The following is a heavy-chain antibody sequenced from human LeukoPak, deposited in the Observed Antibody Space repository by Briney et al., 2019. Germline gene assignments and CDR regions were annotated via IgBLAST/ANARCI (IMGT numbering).Heavy chain of an antibody. V-gene: IGHV4-34*01. CDR2: INHSGST. CDR3: ARSSSGPDY. J-gene: IGHJ4*02. D-gene: IGHD3-22*01. Sequence: SETLSLTCAVYGESFSAYYWSWIRQPPGKGLEWIGEINHSGSTNYNPSLKSRVTISIDTSENQFSLKLSSVTAADTAVYYCARSSSGPDYWGQGTLVTVSS. CDR1: GESFSAYY.